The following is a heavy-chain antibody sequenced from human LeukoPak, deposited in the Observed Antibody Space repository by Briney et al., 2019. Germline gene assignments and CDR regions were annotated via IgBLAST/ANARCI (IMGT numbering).Heavy chain of an antibody. Sequence: SQTLSLTCAISGDSFSSNSAAWNWLRQSPSRGLEWLGRTYYRSMWYIDYAVSVKSRITINPATSKNQFSLQLNSVTPEDTAVYYCASWVYDSNCYYHYYYYYMDVWGKGTTVTVSS. J-gene: IGHJ6*03. CDR2: TYYRSMWYI. CDR1: GDSFSSNSAA. D-gene: IGHD3-22*01. V-gene: IGHV6-1*01. CDR3: ASWVYDSNCYYHYYYYYMDV.